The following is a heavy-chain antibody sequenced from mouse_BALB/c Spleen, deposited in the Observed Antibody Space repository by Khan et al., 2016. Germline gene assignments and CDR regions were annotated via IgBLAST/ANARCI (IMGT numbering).Heavy chain of an antibody. D-gene: IGHD2-14*01. J-gene: IGHJ3*01. V-gene: IGHV5-2*01. CDR2: INSDGGST. CDR3: TRLLYVRRAY. CDR1: KYEFPSHD. Sequence: EVELVESGGGLVQPGESLKLSCESNKYEFPSHDMSWVRKTPEKRLELVAAINSDGGSTYYPDTMERRFIISRDNTKKTLYLQMSSLRSEDTALXYCTRLLYVRRAYWGQGTLVTVSA.